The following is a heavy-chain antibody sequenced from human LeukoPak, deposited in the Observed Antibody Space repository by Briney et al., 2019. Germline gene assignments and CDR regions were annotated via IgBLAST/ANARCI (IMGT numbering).Heavy chain of an antibody. Sequence: ESLKISCKGSGYSFTSYWIGWVRQMPGKGLEWMGIIYPGDSDTRYSPSFQGQVTISADKSISTAYLQWSSLKASDTARYYCESQVFGLVIIDSWTTIGCFDPWGQGTLVSVSS. J-gene: IGHJ5*02. CDR3: ESQVFGLVIIDSWTTIGCFDP. V-gene: IGHV5-51*01. CDR1: GYSFTSYW. CDR2: IYPGDSDT. D-gene: IGHD3/OR15-3a*01.